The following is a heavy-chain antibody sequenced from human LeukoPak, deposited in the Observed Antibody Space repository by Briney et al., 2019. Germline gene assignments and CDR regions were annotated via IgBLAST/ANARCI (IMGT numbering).Heavy chain of an antibody. D-gene: IGHD2-2*01. V-gene: IGHV1-69*13. J-gene: IGHJ6*03. CDR1: GGTFSSYA. Sequence: SVKVSCKASGGTFSSYAISWVRQAPGQGLEWMGGIIPIFGTANYAQKFQGRVTITADESTSTAYMELSSLRSEDTAVYYCARKISSTRLGYYYMDVWGKGTTVTVSS. CDR3: ARKISSTRLGYYYMDV. CDR2: IIPIFGTA.